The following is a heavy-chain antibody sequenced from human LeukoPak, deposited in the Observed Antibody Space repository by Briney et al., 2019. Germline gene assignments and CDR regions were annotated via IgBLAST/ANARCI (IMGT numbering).Heavy chain of an antibody. CDR1: GFTFSDYY. CDR3: ARDGYDSSGKIDY. D-gene: IGHD3-22*01. CDR2: SSRSGSTI. V-gene: IGHV3-11*04. Sequence: GGSLRLSCAASGFTFSDYYMSWIRQAPGKGLEWVSYSSRSGSTIYYADSVKGRFTISRDNAKNSLYLQMNSLRAEDTAVYYCARDGYDSSGKIDYWGQGTLVTVSS. J-gene: IGHJ4*02.